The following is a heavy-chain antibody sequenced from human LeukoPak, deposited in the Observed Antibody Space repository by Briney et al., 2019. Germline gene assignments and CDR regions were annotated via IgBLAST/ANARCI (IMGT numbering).Heavy chain of an antibody. V-gene: IGHV3-30*04. J-gene: IGHJ1*01. Sequence: PGRSPRLSCAASGFTFSSYAMHWVRQAPGKGLEWVAVISYDGSNKYYADSVKGRFTISRDNSKNTLYLQMNSLRAEDTAVYYCARDLGLRGDYAYFQHWGQGTLVTVSS. CDR2: ISYDGSNK. CDR3: ARDLGLRGDYAYFQH. D-gene: IGHD2-21*02. CDR1: GFTFSSYA.